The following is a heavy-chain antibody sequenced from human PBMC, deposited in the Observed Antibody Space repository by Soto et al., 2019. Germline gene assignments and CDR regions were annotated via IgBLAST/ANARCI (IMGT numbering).Heavy chain of an antibody. CDR3: ARGRLVYDFWSGSKNWFDP. CDR1: GGSISSGGYS. Sequence: SETLSLTCAVSGGSISSGGYSWSWIRQPPGKGLEWVGYIYHSGSTYYNPSLKSRVTISVDTSKNQFSLKLSSVTAADTAVYYCARGRLVYDFWSGSKNWFDPWGQGTLVTVSS. D-gene: IGHD3-3*01. J-gene: IGHJ5*02. CDR2: IYHSGST. V-gene: IGHV4-30-2*01.